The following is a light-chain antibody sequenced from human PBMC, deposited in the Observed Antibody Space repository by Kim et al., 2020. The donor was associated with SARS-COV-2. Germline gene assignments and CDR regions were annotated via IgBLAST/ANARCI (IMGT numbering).Light chain of an antibody. CDR3: SSYTSSSTLA. CDR2: DVS. CDR1: NSDVGVSNY. V-gene: IGLV2-14*03. J-gene: IGLJ1*01. Sequence: GQSITFSCTGTNSDVGVSNYVSWYQQHPGKAPKLMIYDVSNRPSGVSNRFSGSKSGNTASLTISGLQAEDEADYYCSSYTSSSTLAFGTGTKVTVL.